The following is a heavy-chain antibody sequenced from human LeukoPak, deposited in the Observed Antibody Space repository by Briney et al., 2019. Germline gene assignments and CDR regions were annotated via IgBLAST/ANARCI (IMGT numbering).Heavy chain of an antibody. CDR1: GGSISSYY. J-gene: IGHJ3*02. D-gene: IGHD3-3*01. CDR2: IYYSGST. V-gene: IGHV4-59*12. CDR3: ARDLGYYDFWSGYLTFDAFDI. Sequence: SETLSLTCTVSGGSISSYYWSWIRQPPGKGLEWIGYIYYSGSTNYNPSLKSRVTISVDTSKNQFSLKLSSVTAADTAVYYCARDLGYYDFWSGYLTFDAFDIWGQGTMVTVSS.